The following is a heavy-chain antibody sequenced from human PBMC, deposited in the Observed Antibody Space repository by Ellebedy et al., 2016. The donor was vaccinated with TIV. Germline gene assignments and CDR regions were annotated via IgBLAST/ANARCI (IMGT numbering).Heavy chain of an antibody. J-gene: IGHJ4*02. V-gene: IGHV3-15*07. Sequence: PGGSLRLSCAASGFTFSNVWMNWVRRAPGKGLEWVGRIKSKTFDGATDYAAPVKGRFTISRDDSKNTLYLQMDSLNTEDTAVYYCTKDDFGSGRGGWGDYWGQGTLVTVSS. CDR3: TKDDFGSGRGGWGDY. CDR1: GFTFSNVW. D-gene: IGHD3-10*01. CDR2: IKSKTFDGAT.